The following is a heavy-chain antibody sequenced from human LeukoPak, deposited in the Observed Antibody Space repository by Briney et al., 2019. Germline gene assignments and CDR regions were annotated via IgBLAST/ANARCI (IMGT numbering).Heavy chain of an antibody. CDR2: ISYDGSNK. J-gene: IGHJ4*02. D-gene: IGHD2-21*02. Sequence: GGSLRLSCAASGFTFSSYAMHWVRQAPGKGLEWVAVISYDGSNKYYADSVKGRLTISRDNSKNTLYLQMNSLRAEDTAVYYCARDRVVTDYWGQGTLVTVSS. V-gene: IGHV3-30-3*01. CDR1: GFTFSSYA. CDR3: ARDRVVTDY.